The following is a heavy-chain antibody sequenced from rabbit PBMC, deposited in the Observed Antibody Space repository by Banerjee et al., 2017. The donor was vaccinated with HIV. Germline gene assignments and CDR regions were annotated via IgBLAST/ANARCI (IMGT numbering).Heavy chain of an antibody. J-gene: IGHJ6*01. CDR1: GFSFSNGYV. D-gene: IGHD4-1*01. CDR2: INSNTGNT. CDR3: VRDLAGVIGWNFGL. Sequence: QEQLEESGGDLVKPEGSLTLTCTASGFSFSNGYVMCWVRQAPGKGLEWIACINSNTGNTVYASWVNGRFTISSHNAQNTLYLQLNSLTAADTATYFCVRDLAGVIGWNFGLWGPGTLVTVS. V-gene: IGHV1S45*01.